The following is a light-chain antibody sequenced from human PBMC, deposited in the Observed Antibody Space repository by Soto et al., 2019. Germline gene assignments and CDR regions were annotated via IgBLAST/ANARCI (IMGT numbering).Light chain of an antibody. J-gene: IGKJ1*01. Sequence: EIVMTQSPATLSVSPGERATLSCRASQSVSSNLAWYQQKPGQAPRLLIYGASTRATGIPARFSGSGSGTEFTLTISSLQSEDFAVYYCQQYNNWPPWPFGQRTKVDIK. CDR2: GAS. CDR3: QQYNNWPPWP. CDR1: QSVSSN. V-gene: IGKV3-15*01.